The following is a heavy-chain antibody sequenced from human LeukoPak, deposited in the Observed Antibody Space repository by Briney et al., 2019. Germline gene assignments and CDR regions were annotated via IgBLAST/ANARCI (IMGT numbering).Heavy chain of an antibody. D-gene: IGHD4-17*01. Sequence: PGGSLRLSCAASGFTFSSYGMHWVRQAPGKGLEWVAVISYDGSNKYYADSVKGRFTISRDNSKNTLYLQMNSLRAEDTAVYYCAKNSPEEVTTFDYWGQGTLVTVSS. J-gene: IGHJ4*02. CDR1: GFTFSSYG. V-gene: IGHV3-30*18. CDR3: AKNSPEEVTTFDY. CDR2: ISYDGSNK.